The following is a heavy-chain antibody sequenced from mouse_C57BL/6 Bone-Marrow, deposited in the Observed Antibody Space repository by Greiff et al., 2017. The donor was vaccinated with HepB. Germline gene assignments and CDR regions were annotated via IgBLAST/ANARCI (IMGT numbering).Heavy chain of an antibody. CDR3: TRAYYYGSSSSYWYFDV. Sequence: EVHLVESGTVLARPGASVKMSCKTSGYTFTSYWMHWVKQRPGQGLEWIGAIYPGNSDTSYNQKFKGKAKLTAVTSASTAYMELSSLTNEDSAVYYCTRAYYYGSSSSYWYFDVWGTGTTVTVSS. J-gene: IGHJ1*03. D-gene: IGHD1-1*01. CDR1: GYTFTSYW. V-gene: IGHV1-5*01. CDR2: IYPGNSDT.